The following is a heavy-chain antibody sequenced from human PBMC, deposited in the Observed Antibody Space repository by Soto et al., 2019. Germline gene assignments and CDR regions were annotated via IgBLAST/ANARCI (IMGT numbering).Heavy chain of an antibody. CDR3: LMIRRPPRSTLFPTRRSSDL. CDR2: IYHSGST. J-gene: IGHJ2*01. D-gene: IGHD3-10*01. Sequence: PSETLSLTCAVSGGSISSGGYSWSWIRQPPGKGLEWIGYIYHSGSTYYNPSLKSRVTISEARSKNQFSLKLSSVTAEETAVFFFLMIRRPPRSTLFPTRRSSDL. V-gene: IGHV4-30-2*01. CDR1: GGSISSGGYS.